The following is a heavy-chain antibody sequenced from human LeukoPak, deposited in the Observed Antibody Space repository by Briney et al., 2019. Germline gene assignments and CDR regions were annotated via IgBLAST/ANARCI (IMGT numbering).Heavy chain of an antibody. CDR2: IYTSGST. V-gene: IGHV4-4*07. Sequence: SETLSLTCTVSGGSISSYYWSWIRQPAGKGLEWIGRIYTSGSTNYNPSLKSRVTMSVDTSKNQFSLKLSSVTAADTAVYYCARDRPGRVATITGNWFDPWGQGTLVTVPS. J-gene: IGHJ5*02. CDR3: ARDRPGRVATITGNWFDP. D-gene: IGHD5-12*01. CDR1: GGSISSYY.